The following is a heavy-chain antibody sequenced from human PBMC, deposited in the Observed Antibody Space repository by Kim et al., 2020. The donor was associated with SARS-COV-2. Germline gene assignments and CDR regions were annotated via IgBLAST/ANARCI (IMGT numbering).Heavy chain of an antibody. CDR1: GFTFSNYY. CDR3: ASARRKELRGHFDY. J-gene: IGHJ4*02. Sequence: SLILSFSSSGFTFSNYYISWILQAPGNGLEWVSYISSSSSYTNYADSVKGRFTISRDNAKNSLYLQMNSLRAEDTAVYYCASARRKELRGHFDYWGQGTLVTVSS. D-gene: IGHD1-26*01. V-gene: IGHV3-11*03. CDR2: ISSSSSYT.